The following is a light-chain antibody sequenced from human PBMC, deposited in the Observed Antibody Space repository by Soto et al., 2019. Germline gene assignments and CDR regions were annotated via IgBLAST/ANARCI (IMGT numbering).Light chain of an antibody. CDR3: QSYDSTLSDRYV. Sequence: QSVLTQPPSVSGAPGQRFTISCTGSSSHIGAGYDIHWYQQLPGTAPKLLIYGTRDRPSGVPDRFSGSKSGTSASLTITGLQAEDEGDYYCQSYDSTLSDRYVFGTGTKVTVL. V-gene: IGLV1-40*01. J-gene: IGLJ1*01. CDR2: GTR. CDR1: SSHIGAGYD.